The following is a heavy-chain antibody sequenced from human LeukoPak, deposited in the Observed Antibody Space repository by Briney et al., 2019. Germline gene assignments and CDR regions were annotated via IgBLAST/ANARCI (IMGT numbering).Heavy chain of an antibody. Sequence: ASVKVSCKASGYTFTSYYMHWVRQAPGQGLEWMGSINPNTGGTNYAQKFQGKVTMTRDTSISTAYMELSRLTSDDTAVYYCARGVGIAVAATPLDVWGKGTTVTVSS. V-gene: IGHV1-2*02. D-gene: IGHD6-19*01. CDR2: INPNTGGT. CDR1: GYTFTSYY. CDR3: ARGVGIAVAATPLDV. J-gene: IGHJ6*04.